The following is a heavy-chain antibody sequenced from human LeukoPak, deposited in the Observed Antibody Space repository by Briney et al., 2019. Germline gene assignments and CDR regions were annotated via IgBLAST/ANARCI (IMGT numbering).Heavy chain of an antibody. V-gene: IGHV3-21*01. D-gene: IGHD2-8*01. CDR1: GFTFSSSA. CDR2: ISSGGHAK. CDR3: AGRYCSNGVCPFDR. Sequence: GGSLRLSCAASGFTFSSSAMSWVRQVPGKGLEWVSSISSGGHAKHYADSVKGRFTISRDNAHNSLYLQMDGLRVEDTAVYFCAGRYCSNGVCPFDRWGQGTLVTVSS. J-gene: IGHJ5*02.